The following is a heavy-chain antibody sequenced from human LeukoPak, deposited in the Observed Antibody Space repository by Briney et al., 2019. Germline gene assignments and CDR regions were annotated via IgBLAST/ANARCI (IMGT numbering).Heavy chain of an antibody. J-gene: IGHJ4*02. CDR3: AGQADVPSAIGYFDF. D-gene: IGHD2-21*02. CDR2: VSQGGST. Sequence: PSETLSLTCTVSDYSISSGYYWAWIRQPPGKGLEWIGSVSQGGSTHYIASLKSRLTVSRDLSMNQFSLKLSSVTAADTAFYYCAGQADVPSAIGYFDFWGPGIPVTVSS. V-gene: IGHV4-38-2*02. CDR1: DYSISSGYY.